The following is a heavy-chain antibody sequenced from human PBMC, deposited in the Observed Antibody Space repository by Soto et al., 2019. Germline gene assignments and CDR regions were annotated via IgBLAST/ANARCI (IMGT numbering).Heavy chain of an antibody. CDR2: IIPIFGTT. J-gene: IGHJ5*02. CDR1: GGTFNSYA. Sequence: QVQLVQSGAEVKKPGSSVKVSCKASGGTFNSYAINWVRQAPGQGLEWMGGIIPIFGTTSYAQKFQGRVTIPADESTNTAYMELSSRRSEDRAVYYCERVSDRYAHVGGFDPWGQGTLVTVSS. V-gene: IGHV1-69*12. CDR3: ERVSDRYAHVGGFDP. D-gene: IGHD1-1*01.